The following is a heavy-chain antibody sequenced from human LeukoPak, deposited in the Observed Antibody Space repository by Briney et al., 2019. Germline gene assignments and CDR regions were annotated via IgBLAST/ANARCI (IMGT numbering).Heavy chain of an antibody. CDR3: AKGITRDSYYLDY. D-gene: IGHD1-20*01. CDR1: GFTFSSDG. CDR2: VSNNGIDK. V-gene: IGHV3-30*12. J-gene: IGHJ4*02. Sequence: GRSLRLSCAASGFTFSSDGIHWVRQAPSKWLEWVAFVSNNGIDKHYGDSVQGWFSISRDNSKNTLYLEMKSLRVEDTAMYYCAKGITRDSYYLDYWGQGTLVTVSS.